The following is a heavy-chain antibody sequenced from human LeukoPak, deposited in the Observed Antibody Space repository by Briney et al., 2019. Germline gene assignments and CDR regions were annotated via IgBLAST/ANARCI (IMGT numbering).Heavy chain of an antibody. CDR2: ISDSGGRT. V-gene: IGHV3-23*01. J-gene: IGHJ4*02. CDR3: AKRRVVLRVILVGFHKEDYYFDS. D-gene: IGHD3-22*01. CDR1: VITLSNYG. Sequence: PGGSLRLSCAVSVITLSNYGMGGVRQAPAKGEEGGAGISDSGGRTSYAASVQGRFPISRQHPKSTLYLQLNSLRAEYTAVYFCAKRRVVLRVILVGFHKEDYYFDSWGQGELVTVSS.